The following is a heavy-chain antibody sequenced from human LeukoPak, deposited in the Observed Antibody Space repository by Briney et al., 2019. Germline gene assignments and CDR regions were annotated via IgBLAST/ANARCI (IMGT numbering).Heavy chain of an antibody. Sequence: PGGSLRLSCAASGFTFSSYSMNWVRQAPGKGLEWVSSISSSSSYIYYADSVKGRFTISRDNAKNSLYLQMNSLRAEDTAVYYCARVGKAPEKVALDDYWGQGTLVTVSS. V-gene: IGHV3-21*01. CDR1: GFTFSSYS. J-gene: IGHJ4*02. CDR3: ARVGKAPEKVALDDY. CDR2: ISSSSSYI. D-gene: IGHD1-14*01.